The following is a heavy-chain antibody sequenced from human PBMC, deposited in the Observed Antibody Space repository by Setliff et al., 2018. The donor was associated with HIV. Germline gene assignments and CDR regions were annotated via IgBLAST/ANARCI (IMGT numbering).Heavy chain of an antibody. CDR3: ARVYDFWSGPHYMDV. CDR2: VYHGGSA. J-gene: IGHJ6*03. Sequence: PSETLSLTCAVSGYSISSSYYWGWIRQPPGKGLEWIASVYHGGSAYYNPSLKSRVTTSVDTSKNQFSLRLSSVTAADTAVYHCARVYDFWSGPHYMDVWGKGTTVTVSS. V-gene: IGHV4-38-2*01. D-gene: IGHD3-3*01. CDR1: GYSISSSYY.